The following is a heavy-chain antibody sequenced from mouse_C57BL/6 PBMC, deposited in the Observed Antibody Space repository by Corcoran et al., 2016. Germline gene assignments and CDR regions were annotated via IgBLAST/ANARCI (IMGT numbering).Heavy chain of an antibody. D-gene: IGHD1-1*01. CDR3: ARKRGITTDWYFDV. V-gene: IGHV1-80*01. CDR2: IYPGDGDT. CDR1: GYAFSSDW. J-gene: IGHJ1*03. Sequence: QVQLQQSSAELVKPGASVKISCEASGYAFSSDWMNWVKQRPGKGLEWIGQIYPGDGDTNYNGEFKGKATLTADKSSSTAYMQLSSLTSESSAVDCWARKRGITTDWYFDVWGTGTTVTVSS.